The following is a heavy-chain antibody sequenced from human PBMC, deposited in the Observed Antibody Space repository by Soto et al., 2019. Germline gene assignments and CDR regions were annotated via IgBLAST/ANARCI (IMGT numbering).Heavy chain of an antibody. CDR2: VNSDGDTT. V-gene: IGHV3-74*01. CDR3: ASNYAYAEGYYFYGIDV. Sequence: EVQLVESGGGLVQPGGSLRLSCAASGFTFRNYWMHWVRQAPGKGLVWVSRVNSDGDTTYYADSVKGRFTISRDNVKNTRHLHMNSLGAEDTAVYYCASNYAYAEGYYFYGIDVWGQGTTVTVSS. J-gene: IGHJ6*02. CDR1: GFTFRNYW. D-gene: IGHD3-16*01.